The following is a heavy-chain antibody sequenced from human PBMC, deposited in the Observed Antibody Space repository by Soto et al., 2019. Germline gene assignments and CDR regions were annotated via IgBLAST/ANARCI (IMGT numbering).Heavy chain of an antibody. CDR1: GYTFTSYG. CDR3: ARDYLRMDPPPFYYYMDV. V-gene: IGHV1-18*01. Sequence: ASVKVSCKASGYTFTSYGISWVRQAPGQGLEWMGWISAYNGNTNYAQKLQGRVTMTTDTSTSTAYMELRSLRSDDTAVYYCARDYLRMDPPPFYYYMDVWGKGTTVTVSS. J-gene: IGHJ6*03. CDR2: ISAYNGNT. D-gene: IGHD2-8*01.